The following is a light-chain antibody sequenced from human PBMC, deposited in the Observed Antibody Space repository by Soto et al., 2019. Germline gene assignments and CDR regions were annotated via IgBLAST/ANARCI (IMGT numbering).Light chain of an antibody. CDR3: QQYGSSSPT. Sequence: EIVLMQSPGTLSLSPGERATLSCRASQSVSSNYLAWYQQKPGQAPRLLIHGASSRATGIPERFSGSGSGTDFTLTISRLETEDFAVYYCQQYGSSSPTFGQGTKVEFK. CDR2: GAS. J-gene: IGKJ1*01. CDR1: QSVSSNY. V-gene: IGKV3-20*01.